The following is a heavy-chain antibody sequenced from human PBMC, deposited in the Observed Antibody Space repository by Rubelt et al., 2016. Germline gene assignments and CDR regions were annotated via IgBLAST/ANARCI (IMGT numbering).Heavy chain of an antibody. J-gene: IGHJ4*02. CDR1: GGSISSYY. CDR3: ARHLRSGSGYYSPFVY. V-gene: IGHV4-59*08. Sequence: QLQLQESGPGLVKPSETLSLTCTVSGGSISSYYWSWIRQPPGKGLEWIGYIYYSGSTSYNPSLKGRVTISVDTTKNQYSRIRGPWTAGDTAVYYCARHLRSGSGYYSPFVYWGRGTLVTVSS. D-gene: IGHD3-22*01. CDR2: IYYSGST.